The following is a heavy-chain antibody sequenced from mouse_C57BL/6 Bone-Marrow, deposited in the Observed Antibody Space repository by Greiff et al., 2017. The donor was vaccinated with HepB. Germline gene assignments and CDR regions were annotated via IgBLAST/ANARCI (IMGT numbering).Heavy chain of an antibody. J-gene: IGHJ3*01. Sequence: EVQLQESGPGLAKPSQSLSLTCSVTGYSITSGYYWNWIRQFPGNKLEWMGYISYDGSNNYNPSLKNRISITRDTSKNQFFLKLNSVTTEDTATYYCARERGGIWFAYWGQGTLVTVSA. D-gene: IGHD1-1*02. CDR2: ISYDGSN. CDR3: ARERGGIWFAY. CDR1: GYSITSGYY. V-gene: IGHV3-6*01.